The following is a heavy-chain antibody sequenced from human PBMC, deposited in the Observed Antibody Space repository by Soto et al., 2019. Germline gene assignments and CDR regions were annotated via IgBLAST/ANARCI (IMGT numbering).Heavy chain of an antibody. CDR2: ISGGGSNT. CDR3: ATWHLREHAYDI. D-gene: IGHD5-12*01. V-gene: IGHV3-23*01. Sequence: EVQLLESGGGLVQRGGSLRLSCAASGFPFSSYVMSWVRQAPGKGLEWVSGISGGGSNTFYADSVKGRFTISIGSSRTTVYLQMRDLRPEDTALYFCATWHLREHAYDIWGQGTMVTVSS. CDR1: GFPFSSYV. J-gene: IGHJ3*02.